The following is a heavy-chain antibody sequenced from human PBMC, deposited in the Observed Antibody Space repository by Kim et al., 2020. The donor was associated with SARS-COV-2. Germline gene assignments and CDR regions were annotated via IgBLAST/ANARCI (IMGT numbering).Heavy chain of an antibody. Sequence: GGSLRLSCAASGFTFSNAWMSWVRQAPGKGLEWVGRIKSKTDGGTTDYAAPVKDRFTISRDDSKNTLYLQMNSLKTEDTAVYYCTTGEMATGADYWGQGTLVTVSS. CDR2: IKSKTDGGTT. J-gene: IGHJ4*02. V-gene: IGHV3-15*01. CDR1: GFTFSNAW. D-gene: IGHD5-12*01. CDR3: TTGEMATGADY.